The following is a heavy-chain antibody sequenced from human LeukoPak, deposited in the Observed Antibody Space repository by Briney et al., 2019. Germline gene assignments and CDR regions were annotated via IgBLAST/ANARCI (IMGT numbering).Heavy chain of an antibody. V-gene: IGHV4-59*08. Sequence: SETLSLTCSVSGGSVSSYYWSWIRQSPGKGLEWIGYIHNSGRPNYNHSLKSRVTGSVDTPKNQVSLRLSSVTAADTAVYYCARHGTISSESYFDYWGQGALVTVSS. D-gene: IGHD1-14*01. CDR2: IHNSGRP. CDR1: GGSVSSYY. J-gene: IGHJ4*02. CDR3: ARHGTISSESYFDY.